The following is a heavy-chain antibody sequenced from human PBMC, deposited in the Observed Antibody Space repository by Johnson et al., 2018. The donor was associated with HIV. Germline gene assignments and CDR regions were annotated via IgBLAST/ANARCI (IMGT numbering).Heavy chain of an antibody. J-gene: IGHJ3*02. CDR1: GFTFSDYY. D-gene: IGHD2-21*02. CDR2: ISSSGSTI. CDR3: ASPDPNVVVTVGDVKDAFDI. V-gene: IGHV3-11*04. Sequence: QMLLVESGGGLVKPGGSLRLSCAASGFTFSDYYMSWIRQAPGKGLEWVSYISSSGSTIYYADSVKGRFTISRDNAKNSLYLQMNSLRAEDTAVYYCASPDPNVVVTVGDVKDAFDIWGQGTMVTVSS.